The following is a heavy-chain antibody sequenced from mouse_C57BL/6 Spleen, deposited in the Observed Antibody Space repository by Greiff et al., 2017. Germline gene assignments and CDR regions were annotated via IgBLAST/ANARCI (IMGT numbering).Heavy chain of an antibody. D-gene: IGHD1-1*01. J-gene: IGHJ2*01. CDR3: ARQHGSSPYYFDY. V-gene: IGHV5-6*01. CDR1: GFTFSSYG. Sequence: EVHLVESGGDLVKPGGSLKLSCAASGFTFSSYGMSWVRQTPDKRLEWVATISSGGSYTYYPDSVKGRFTISRDNAKNTLYLQMSSLKSEDTAMYYCARQHGSSPYYFDYWGQGTTLTVSS. CDR2: ISSGGSYT.